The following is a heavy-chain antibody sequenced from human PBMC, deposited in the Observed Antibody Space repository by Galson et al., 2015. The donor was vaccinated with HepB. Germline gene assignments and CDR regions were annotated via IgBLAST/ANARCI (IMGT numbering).Heavy chain of an antibody. CDR1: GYTLTELS. Sequence: SVKVSCKVSGYTLTELSMHWVRQAPGKGLEWMGGFDPEDGETIYAQKFQGRVTMTEDTSTDTAYMELSSLRSEDTAVYYCATQGGTDYYDSVMPPLDYWGQGTLVTVSS. J-gene: IGHJ4*02. CDR3: ATQGGTDYYDSVMPPLDY. V-gene: IGHV1-24*01. CDR2: FDPEDGET. D-gene: IGHD3-22*01.